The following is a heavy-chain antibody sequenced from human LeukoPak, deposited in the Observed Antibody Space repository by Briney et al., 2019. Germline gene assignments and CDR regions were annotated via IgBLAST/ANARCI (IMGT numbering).Heavy chain of an antibody. CDR1: GGSFSGYY. Sequence: PSETLSLTCAVYGGSFSGYYWSWIRQPPGKGLEWIGYIYYSGSTNYNPSLKSRVTISVDTSKNQFSLKLSSVTAADTAVYYCAGTYLYYYYYNMDVWGKGTTVTVSS. CDR3: AGTYLYYYYYNMDV. D-gene: IGHD2-2*01. V-gene: IGHV4-59*01. CDR2: IYYSGST. J-gene: IGHJ6*03.